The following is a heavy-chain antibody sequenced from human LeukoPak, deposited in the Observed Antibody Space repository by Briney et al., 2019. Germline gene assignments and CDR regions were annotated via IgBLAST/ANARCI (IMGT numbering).Heavy chain of an antibody. V-gene: IGHV4-34*01. D-gene: IGHD3-22*01. J-gene: IGHJ6*02. CDR3: ARIGYYYDSSGYYGSDYYYGMDV. CDR2: INHGGST. Sequence: SETLSLTCAVYGGSFSGYYWSWIRQPPGKGLEWIGEINHGGSTNYNPSLKSRVTISVDTSKNQFSLKLSSVTAADTAVYYCARIGYYYDSSGYYGSDYYYGMDVWGQGTTVTVSS. CDR1: GGSFSGYY.